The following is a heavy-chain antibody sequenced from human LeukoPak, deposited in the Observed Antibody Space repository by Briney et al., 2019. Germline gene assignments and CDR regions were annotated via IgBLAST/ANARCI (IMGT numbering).Heavy chain of an antibody. Sequence: GGSLRLSCAASGFTFSSYAMSWVRQAPGKGLERVSAISGSGGSTYYADSVKGRFTISRDNSKNTLYLQMNSLRAEDTAVYYCAKESRVCSSTSCYIAPDYWGQGTLVTVSS. CDR3: AKESRVCSSTSCYIAPDY. D-gene: IGHD2-2*02. CDR1: GFTFSSYA. V-gene: IGHV3-23*01. J-gene: IGHJ4*02. CDR2: ISGSGGST.